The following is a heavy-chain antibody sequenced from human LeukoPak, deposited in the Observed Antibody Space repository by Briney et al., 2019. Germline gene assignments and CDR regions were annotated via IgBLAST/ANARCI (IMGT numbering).Heavy chain of an antibody. CDR3: AKDLGISRLRLGEPPDY. D-gene: IGHD3-16*01. CDR2: ISSSSSTI. V-gene: IGHV3-48*01. J-gene: IGHJ4*02. CDR1: GFTFSSYS. Sequence: GGSLRLSCAASGFTFSSYSMNWVRQAPGKGLEWVSYISSSSSTIYYADSVKGRFTISRDNAKNSLYLQMNSLRAEDTAVYYCAKDLGISRLRLGEPPDYWGQGTLVTVSS.